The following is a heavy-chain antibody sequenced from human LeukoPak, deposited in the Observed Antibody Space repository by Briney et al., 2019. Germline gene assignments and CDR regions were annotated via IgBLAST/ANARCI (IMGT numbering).Heavy chain of an antibody. CDR2: INPNSGGT. V-gene: IGHV1-2*02. CDR1: GYTFTGYY. D-gene: IGHD3-22*01. CDR3: ARETINYYDSSAGPNWFAP. J-gene: IGHJ5*02. Sequence: ASVKVSCKASGYTFTGYYMHWVRQAPGQGLEWMGWINPNSGGTNYAQKFQGRVTMTRDTSISTAYMELSRLRSDDTAVYYCARETINYYDSSAGPNWFAPWGQGTLVTVSS.